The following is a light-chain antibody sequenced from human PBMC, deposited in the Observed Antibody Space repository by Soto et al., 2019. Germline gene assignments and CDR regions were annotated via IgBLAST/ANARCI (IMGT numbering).Light chain of an antibody. CDR2: DVI. Sequence: QSALTQPPSASGSPGQTVAISCTGTSSDVGAYNYVSWYQQHPGKAPKLMIYDVIERPSGVPARFSGSKSGNMASLTVSGLQPEDEADYYCCSYTTSSTYVFGTGTKLTVL. CDR1: SSDVGAYNY. J-gene: IGLJ1*01. CDR3: CSYTTSSTYV. V-gene: IGLV2-8*01.